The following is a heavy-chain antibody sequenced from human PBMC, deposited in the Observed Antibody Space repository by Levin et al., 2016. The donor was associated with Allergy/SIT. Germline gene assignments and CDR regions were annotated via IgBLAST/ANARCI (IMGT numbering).Heavy chain of an antibody. CDR1: GGSISSSSYY. D-gene: IGHD5-24*01. Sequence: GSLRLSCTVSGGSISSSSYYWGWIRQPPGKGLEWIGSIYYSGSTYYNPSLKSRVTISVDTSKNQFSLKLSSVTAADTAVYYCASAVENWGQGTLVTVSS. CDR2: IYYSGST. CDR3: ASAVEN. J-gene: IGHJ4*02. V-gene: IGHV4-39*01.